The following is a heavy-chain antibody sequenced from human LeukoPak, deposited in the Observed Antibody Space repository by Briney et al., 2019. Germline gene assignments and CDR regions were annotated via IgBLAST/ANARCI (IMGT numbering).Heavy chain of an antibody. V-gene: IGHV3-23*01. CDR1: GFTFSSYA. J-gene: IGHJ4*02. CDR3: AKGRGATGGPSRTFQY. Sequence: GGSLRLSCAASGFTFSSYAMSWVRQAPGKGLECVSGISSSGDSTYYADSVKGRFTISRDNSKNTLHLQMNSLRADDTAVYYCAKGRGATGGPSRTFQYWGQGTLVTVSS. D-gene: IGHD1-26*01. CDR2: ISSSGDST.